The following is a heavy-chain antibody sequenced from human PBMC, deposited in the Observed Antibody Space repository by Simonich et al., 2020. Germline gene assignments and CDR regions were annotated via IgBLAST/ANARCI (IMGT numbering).Heavy chain of an antibody. V-gene: IGHV1-2*02. D-gene: IGHD6-13*01. J-gene: IGHJ5*02. CDR3: ARVRSSSWYWFDP. Sequence: QVQLVQSGAEVKKPGASVKVSCKASGYTFTGYYMHWVRQAPGQGLEGMGWINPNSGGTNYAQKFQGRVTMTRDTSISTAYMELSRLRSEDTAVYYCARVRSSSWYWFDPWGQGTLVTVSS. CDR1: GYTFTGYY. CDR2: INPNSGGT.